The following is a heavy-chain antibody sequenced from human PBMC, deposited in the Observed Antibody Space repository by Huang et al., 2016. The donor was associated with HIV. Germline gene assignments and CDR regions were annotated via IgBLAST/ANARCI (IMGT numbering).Heavy chain of an antibody. D-gene: IGHD1-26*01. CDR2: ISWNSANI. J-gene: IGHJ4*02. V-gene: IGHV3-9*01. CDR1: GFRFDNSA. CDR3: VKGDIVGTANFFDY. Sequence: EAQLVESGGNLIQTGGSLRLACAASGFRFDNSAMYWVRQAPGQGREWVSSISWNSANIAYGDSVKGRFTISRDNARNSLYLQMNSLRPDDTALYYCVKGDIVGTANFFDYWGQGTQVSVSS.